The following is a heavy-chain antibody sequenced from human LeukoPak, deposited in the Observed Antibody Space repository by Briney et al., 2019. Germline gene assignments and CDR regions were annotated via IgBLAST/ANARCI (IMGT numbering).Heavy chain of an antibody. CDR2: IIPIFGTA. V-gene: IGHV1-69*05. J-gene: IGHJ4*02. D-gene: IGHD4-17*01. CDR1: GGTFSSYA. Sequence: GASVKVSCKASGGTFSSYAISWVRQAPGQGLEWMGGIIPIFGTANYAQKLQGRVTMTTDTSTSTAYMELRSLRSDDTAVYYCARDGGATVTPEFDYWGQGTLVTVSS. CDR3: ARDGGATVTPEFDY.